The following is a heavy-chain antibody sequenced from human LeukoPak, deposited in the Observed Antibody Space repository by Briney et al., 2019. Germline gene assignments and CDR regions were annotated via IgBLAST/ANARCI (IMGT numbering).Heavy chain of an antibody. V-gene: IGHV3-23*01. CDR3: AKGRNNGMDV. CDR2: IAYTGETT. Sequence: GGPRSLSFQAPGSPFRSYWMSWFAKPPGEGLEWISAIAYTGETTYYVDSVKGRFTVSRDNSENTLYLQMNSLRAEDTAVYYCAKGRNNGMDVWGQGTTVTVSS. CDR1: GSPFRSYW. D-gene: IGHD2/OR15-2a*01. J-gene: IGHJ6*02.